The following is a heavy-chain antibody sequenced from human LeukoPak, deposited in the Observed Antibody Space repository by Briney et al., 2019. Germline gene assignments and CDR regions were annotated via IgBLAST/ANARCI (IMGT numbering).Heavy chain of an antibody. Sequence: SETLSLTCTVSGGSISSSSYYWGWIRQPPGKGLEWIGSIYYSGSTYYNPSLKSRVTISVDTSKNQFSLKLSSVTAANTAVYYCARQPPAIRGPTDYWGQGTLVTVYS. V-gene: IGHV4-39*01. J-gene: IGHJ4*02. CDR2: IYYSGST. CDR3: ARQPPAIRGPTDY. CDR1: GGSISSSSYY. D-gene: IGHD3-10*01.